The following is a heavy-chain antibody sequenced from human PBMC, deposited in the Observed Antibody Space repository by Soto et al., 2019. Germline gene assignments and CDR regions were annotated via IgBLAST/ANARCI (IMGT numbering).Heavy chain of an antibody. J-gene: IGHJ6*02. CDR3: AKGSGSSLFYYYYGMDV. CDR1: GFTFSSYA. D-gene: IGHD1-26*01. Sequence: GGSPRLSCAASGFTFSSYAMSWVRQAPGKGLEWVSAISGSGGSTYYADSVKGRFTISRDNSKNTLYLQMNSLRAEDTAVYYCAKGSGSSLFYYYYGMDVWGQGTTVTVSS. CDR2: ISGSGGST. V-gene: IGHV3-23*01.